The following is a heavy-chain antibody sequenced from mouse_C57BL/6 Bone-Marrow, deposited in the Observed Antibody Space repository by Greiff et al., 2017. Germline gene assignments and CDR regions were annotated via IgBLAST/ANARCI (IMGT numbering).Heavy chain of an antibody. CDR1: GFTFSSYG. D-gene: IGHD1-2*01. Sequence: EVQLQQSGGDLVKPGGSLKLSCAASGFTFSSYGMSWVRQTPDKRLEWVATISSGGSYTYYPDSVKGRFTISRDNAKNTLYLQIGSLKSEDTAMYYCARHLYDGGSWCAYWGQGTLVTVSA. CDR3: ARHLYDGGSWCAY. J-gene: IGHJ3*01. CDR2: ISSGGSYT. V-gene: IGHV5-6*01.